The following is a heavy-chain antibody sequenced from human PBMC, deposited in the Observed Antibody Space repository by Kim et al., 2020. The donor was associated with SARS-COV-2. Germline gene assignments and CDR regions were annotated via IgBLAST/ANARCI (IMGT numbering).Heavy chain of an antibody. CDR1: GFTFSSYA. D-gene: IGHD3-3*01. CDR3: AKDESGSLDY. J-gene: IGHJ4*02. V-gene: IGHV3-23*03. CDR2: IYSGGSST. Sequence: GGSLRLSCAASGFTFSSYAMSWVRQAPGKGLEWVSVIYSGGSSTYYADSVKGRFTISRDSSKNTLYLQMNSLRAEDTAVYYCAKDESGSLDYWGQGTLVTVSS.